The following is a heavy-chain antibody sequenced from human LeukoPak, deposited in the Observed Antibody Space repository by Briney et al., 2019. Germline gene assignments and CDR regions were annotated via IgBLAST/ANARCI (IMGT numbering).Heavy chain of an antibody. Sequence: ASVKVSCKASGYTFTSYDINWVRQATGQGLEWMGWMNPNSGNTGYAQKFQGRVTMTRNTSISTAYMGLSSLRSEDTAVYYCARGRFPLYCGGDCYRAGWFDPWGQGTLVTVSS. CDR2: MNPNSGNT. CDR3: ARGRFPLYCGGDCYRAGWFDP. CDR1: GYTFTSYD. V-gene: IGHV1-8*01. J-gene: IGHJ5*02. D-gene: IGHD2-21*01.